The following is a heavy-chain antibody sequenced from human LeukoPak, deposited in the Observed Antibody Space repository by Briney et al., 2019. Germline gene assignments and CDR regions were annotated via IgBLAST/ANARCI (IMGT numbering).Heavy chain of an antibody. J-gene: IGHJ4*02. CDR1: GYTFTSYG. D-gene: IGHD3-22*01. Sequence: ASVKVSCKASGYTFTSYGISWVRQAPGQGLEWMGWISAYNGNTNYAQKLQGRVTMTTDTSTSTAYMELRSLRSDDTAVYYYARGGNYYDSSGYYYVGYFDYWGQGTLVTVSS. CDR3: ARGGNYYDSSGYYYVGYFDY. V-gene: IGHV1-18*01. CDR2: ISAYNGNT.